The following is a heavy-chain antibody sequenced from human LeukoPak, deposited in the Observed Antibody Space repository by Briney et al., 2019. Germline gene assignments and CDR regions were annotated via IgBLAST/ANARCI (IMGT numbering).Heavy chain of an antibody. CDR2: ISWNSGSI. V-gene: IGHV3-9*01. Sequence: PGRSLRLSCAASGFTFDDYAMHWVRQAPGKGLEWVSGISWNSGSIGYADSVKGRFTISRDNAKNSLYLQMNSLRAEDTAVYYCARDYYYGSGSYPGDWGQGTLVTVSS. CDR3: ARDYYYGSGSYPGD. J-gene: IGHJ4*02. D-gene: IGHD3-10*01. CDR1: GFTFDDYA.